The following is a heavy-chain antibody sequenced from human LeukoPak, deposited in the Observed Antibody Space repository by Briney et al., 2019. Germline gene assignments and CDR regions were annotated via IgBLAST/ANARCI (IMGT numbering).Heavy chain of an antibody. J-gene: IGHJ3*02. Sequence: NPSETLSLTCTVSGGSISSYYWSWIRQPAGKGLEWIGRIYTTGSTNYNPSLKSRVNMSVDTSKNQFSLKLSSVTAADTAVYYCARTVSGWYPFAFDIWGQGTMVTVSS. CDR1: GGSISSYY. CDR3: ARTVSGWYPFAFDI. CDR2: IYTTGST. D-gene: IGHD6-19*01. V-gene: IGHV4-4*07.